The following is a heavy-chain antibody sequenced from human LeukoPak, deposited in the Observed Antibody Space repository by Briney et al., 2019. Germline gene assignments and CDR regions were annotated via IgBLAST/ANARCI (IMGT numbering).Heavy chain of an antibody. CDR3: ARGGYCSGGSCSVYWYFDL. CDR1: GFTFSSYE. Sequence: PGGSLRLSCAASGFTFSSYEMNWVRQAPGKGLEWISYISSRSGTIRYADSVKGRFTVSRDNAKSSLYLQMNSLRAEDTAVYYCARGGYCSGGSCSVYWYFDLWGRGTLVTVSS. CDR2: ISSRSGTI. V-gene: IGHV3-48*03. J-gene: IGHJ2*01. D-gene: IGHD2-15*01.